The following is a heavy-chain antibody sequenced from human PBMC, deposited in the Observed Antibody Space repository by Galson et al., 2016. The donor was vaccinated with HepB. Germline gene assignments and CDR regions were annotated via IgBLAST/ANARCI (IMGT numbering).Heavy chain of an antibody. D-gene: IGHD5-12*01. CDR3: ARATRRYSGSDFPPNY. V-gene: IGHV3-30-3*01. Sequence: SLRLSCAASGFTFSSYALHWVRQAPGKGLEWVAVISDDGSKKYCADSVKGRFTISSDNSNNMLYLQMNSLRAEDTAVYYCARATRRYSGSDFPPNYWGQGTLVTVSS. CDR1: GFTFSSYA. J-gene: IGHJ4*02. CDR2: ISDDGSKK.